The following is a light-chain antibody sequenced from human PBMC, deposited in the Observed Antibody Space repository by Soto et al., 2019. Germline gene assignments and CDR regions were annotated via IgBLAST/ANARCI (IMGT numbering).Light chain of an antibody. CDR3: CSYAGSSSV. CDR1: SSDVGGYIY. Sequence: QSALTQPASVSGSPGQSITISCTGTSSDVGGYIYVSWYQQHPGKAPKFLIYEGSKRPSGVSNRFSGSKSGNTASLTISGLQAEDEADYYCCSYAGSSSVFGTGTKLTVL. J-gene: IGLJ1*01. CDR2: EGS. V-gene: IGLV2-23*01.